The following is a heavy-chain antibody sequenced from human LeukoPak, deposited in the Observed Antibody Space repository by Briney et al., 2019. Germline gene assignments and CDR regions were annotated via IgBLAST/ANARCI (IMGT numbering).Heavy chain of an antibody. V-gene: IGHV4-34*01. Sequence: SETLSLTCAVYGGSFSGYYWCWIRQPPGKGLEWIGEINHSGSTNYNPSLKSRVTISVDTSKNQFSLKLSSVTAADTAVYYCARAALLLYYGMDVWGQGTTVTVSS. CDR3: ARAALLLYYGMDV. D-gene: IGHD2-15*01. J-gene: IGHJ6*02. CDR1: GGSFSGYY. CDR2: INHSGST.